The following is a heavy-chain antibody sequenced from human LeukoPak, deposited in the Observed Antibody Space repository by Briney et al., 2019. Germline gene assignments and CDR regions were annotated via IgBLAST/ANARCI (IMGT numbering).Heavy chain of an antibody. CDR2: INTNTGNP. J-gene: IGHJ5*02. D-gene: IGHD6-25*01. V-gene: IGHV7-4-1*02. Sequence: ASVKVSCKASGYTFTSYAMNWVRQAPGQGLEWMGWINTNTGNPTYAQGFTGRFVFSLDTSVSTAYLQISSLKAEDTAVYYCARGNVLDYSSAGFDPWGQGTLVTVSS. CDR3: ARGNVLDYSSAGFDP. CDR1: GYTFTSYA.